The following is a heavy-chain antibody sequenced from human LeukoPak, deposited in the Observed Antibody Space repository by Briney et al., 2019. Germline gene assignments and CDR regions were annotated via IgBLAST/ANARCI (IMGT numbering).Heavy chain of an antibody. V-gene: IGHV1-18*01. Sequence: ASVKLSCKASGSTFTSYGISWVRQAPGQGLEWMGWISAYNGNTNYAQKFQGRVAMTTETSTSTGYMELRSLRSDDTAVYYCARGRISVAGTVDYWGQGTLVTVSS. J-gene: IGHJ4*02. CDR1: GSTFTSYG. D-gene: IGHD6-19*01. CDR3: ARGRISVAGTVDY. CDR2: ISAYNGNT.